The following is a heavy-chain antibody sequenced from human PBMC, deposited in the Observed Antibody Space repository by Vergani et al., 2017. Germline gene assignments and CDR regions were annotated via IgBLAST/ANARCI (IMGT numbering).Heavy chain of an antibody. D-gene: IGHD2-2*02. J-gene: IGHJ3*02. CDR2: ISSSSNTI. V-gene: IGHV3-48*01. CDR3: ARTVVPAAIDDAFDI. Sequence: EVQVVESGGGLVRPGGSLRLSCAASGFTFSNYNMNWVRQAPGKGLEWVSYISSSSNTIYYADSVKGRFTISRDNAKNSLYLQMNSLRAEDTAVYYCARTVVPAAIDDAFDIWGQGTMVTVS. CDR1: GFTFSNYN.